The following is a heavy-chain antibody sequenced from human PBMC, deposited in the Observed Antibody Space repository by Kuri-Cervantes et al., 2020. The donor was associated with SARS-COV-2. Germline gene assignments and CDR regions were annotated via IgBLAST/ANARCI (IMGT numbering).Heavy chain of an antibody. CDR2: ISYDGSNK. Sequence: GGSLRLSCAASGFTFSIYAMHWVRQAPGKGLEWVAVISYDGSNKYYADSVKGRFTISRDNSKNTLYLQMNSLRAEDTAVYYCARSAPPGIAAAGVDWYFDYWGQGTLVTVSS. V-gene: IGHV3-30-3*01. J-gene: IGHJ4*02. CDR1: GFTFSIYA. D-gene: IGHD6-13*01. CDR3: ARSAPPGIAAAGVDWYFDY.